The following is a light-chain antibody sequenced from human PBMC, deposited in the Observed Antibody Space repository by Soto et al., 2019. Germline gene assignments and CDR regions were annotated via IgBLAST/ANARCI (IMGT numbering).Light chain of an antibody. Sequence: QSALTQPRSVSGSPGQSVTISCTGTSSDVGAYDYVSWYQQHPGKAPKLLIYHVSKRPSGVPDRFSGSKSGNTASLTISGLQAEDEADYYCVSFTSSTTYVFGTGTKLTVL. J-gene: IGLJ1*01. CDR2: HVS. CDR1: SSDVGAYDY. V-gene: IGLV2-11*01. CDR3: VSFTSSTTYV.